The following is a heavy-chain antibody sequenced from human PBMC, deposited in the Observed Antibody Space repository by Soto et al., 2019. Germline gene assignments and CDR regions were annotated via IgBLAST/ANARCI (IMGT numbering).Heavy chain of an antibody. J-gene: IGHJ5*02. Sequence: SETLSLTCAVSGGSISSGGYSWSWIRQPPGKGLEWIGYIYHSGSTYYNPSLKSRVTISVDRSKNQFSLKLSSVTAADTAVYYCARGRGIFGVVTPNWFDPWGQGTLVTVSS. D-gene: IGHD3-3*01. CDR2: IYHSGST. CDR3: ARGRGIFGVVTPNWFDP. V-gene: IGHV4-30-2*01. CDR1: GGSISSGGYS.